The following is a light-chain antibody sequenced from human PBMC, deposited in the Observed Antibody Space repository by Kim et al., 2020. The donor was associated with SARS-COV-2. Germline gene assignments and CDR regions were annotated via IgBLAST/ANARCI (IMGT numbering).Light chain of an antibody. J-gene: IGKJ2*01. Sequence: SPGESATLSCMASQSVSSSYLAWYQQKPGQAPRLLIYGASSRATGIPDRFSGSGSGTDFTLTISRLEPEDFAVYYCQQYGSSPYTFGQGTNLEI. CDR2: GAS. CDR3: QQYGSSPYT. V-gene: IGKV3-20*01. CDR1: QSVSSSY.